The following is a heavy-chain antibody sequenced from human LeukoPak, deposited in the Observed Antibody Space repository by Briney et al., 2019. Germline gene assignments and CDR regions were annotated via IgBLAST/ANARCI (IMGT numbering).Heavy chain of an antibody. CDR2: IYHSGST. J-gene: IGHJ4*02. V-gene: IGHV4-38-2*02. Sequence: SETLSLTCNVSGYSISSGYYWGWIRQPPGKGLEWIGNIYHSGSTYYNPSLKSRVTISVDTSKNQFSLKLSSVTAADTAVYYCVRGGYYYGPSDWGQGTLVTVSS. CDR1: GYSISSGYY. CDR3: VRGGYYYGPSD. D-gene: IGHD3-10*01.